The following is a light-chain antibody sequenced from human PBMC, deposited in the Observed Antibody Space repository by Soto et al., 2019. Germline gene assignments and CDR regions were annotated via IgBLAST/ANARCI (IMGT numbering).Light chain of an antibody. J-gene: IGKJ5*01. CDR3: QQYNNWPIT. CDR2: GAS. V-gene: IGKV3-15*01. Sequence: EIVMTQSPATLSVSPGERATLSCRASQSISSNLAWYQQKHGQAPRLVIYGASTRATAIPARFSGSGSGTELTITISSLQSEDFEVYYCQQYNNWPITFGQGTRLEIK. CDR1: QSISSN.